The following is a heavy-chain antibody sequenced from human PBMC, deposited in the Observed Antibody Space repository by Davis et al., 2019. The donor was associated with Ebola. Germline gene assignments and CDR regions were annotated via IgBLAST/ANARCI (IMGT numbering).Heavy chain of an antibody. V-gene: IGHV1-18*01. Sequence: AASVKVSCKASGGTFSSYAISWVRQAPGQGLEWMGWINPHNGNTNYAQNVQGRVSMTADTSTSTAYMEVGSLRSDDTAVYYCARAPSYYGSGSYYYYYGMDVWGKGTTVTVSS. CDR1: GGTFSSYA. D-gene: IGHD3-10*01. CDR2: INPHNGNT. J-gene: IGHJ6*04. CDR3: ARAPSYYGSGSYYYYYGMDV.